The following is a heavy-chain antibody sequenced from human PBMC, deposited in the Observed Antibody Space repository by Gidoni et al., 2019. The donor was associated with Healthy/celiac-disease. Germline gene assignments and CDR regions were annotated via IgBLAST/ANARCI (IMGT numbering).Heavy chain of an antibody. Sequence: EVQMLASGGGLVQPGGSLRLSCAASGFAFSSYAMSWVRQAPGKGLEWVSAISGSGGSTYYADSVKGRFTISRDNSKNTLYLQMNSLRAEDTAVYYCAKDPRILVYDSYYYGMDVWGQGTTVTVSS. CDR3: AKDPRILVYDSYYYGMDV. V-gene: IGHV3-23*01. CDR1: GFAFSSYA. D-gene: IGHD5-12*01. J-gene: IGHJ6*02. CDR2: ISGSGGST.